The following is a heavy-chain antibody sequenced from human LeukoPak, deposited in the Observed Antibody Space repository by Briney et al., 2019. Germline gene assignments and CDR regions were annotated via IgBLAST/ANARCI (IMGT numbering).Heavy chain of an antibody. V-gene: IGHV3-7*01. CDR2: IKQDGSEK. J-gene: IGHJ3*02. D-gene: IGHD3-10*01. Sequence: AGGSLGLSCAAPGLTFSFYGMSWAGKAPGKGREWVANIKQDGSEKYYVDSVKGRFTISRDNAKNSLYLQMNSLRAEDTAMYYCARDPGADAFDIWGQGTMVTVSS. CDR1: GLTFSFYG. CDR3: ARDPGADAFDI.